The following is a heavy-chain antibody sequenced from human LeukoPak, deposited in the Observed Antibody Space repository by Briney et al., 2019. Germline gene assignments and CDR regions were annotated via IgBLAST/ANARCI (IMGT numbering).Heavy chain of an antibody. CDR2: ISGSGGST. V-gene: IGHV3-23*01. CDR3: AKEQWLVYNY. Sequence: GGSLRLSCAASGFIFSSYAMNWVRQAPGKGLEWVSGISGSGGSTYYAGSVKGRFTISRDNSKNTLYLQMNSLRAEDTAVYYCAKEQWLVYNYWGQGTLVTVSS. D-gene: IGHD6-19*01. CDR1: GFIFSSYA. J-gene: IGHJ4*02.